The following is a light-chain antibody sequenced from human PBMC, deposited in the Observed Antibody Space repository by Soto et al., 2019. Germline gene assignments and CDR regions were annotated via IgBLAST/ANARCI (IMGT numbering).Light chain of an antibody. CDR1: GSDVGGYNY. V-gene: IGLV2-14*01. CDR3: SSFTIYYYVV. J-gene: IGLJ2*01. Sequence: QSVLTQPASVSGSPGQSITISCTGTGSDVGGYNYLSWYQQHPGKAPKLMIYEVSNRPSGVSNRFSGSKSGNTASLTISGLQAEDEADYYCSSFTIYYYVVFGGGTKVTVL. CDR2: EVS.